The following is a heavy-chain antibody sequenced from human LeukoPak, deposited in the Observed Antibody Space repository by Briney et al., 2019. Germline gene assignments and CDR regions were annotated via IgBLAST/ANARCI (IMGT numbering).Heavy chain of an antibody. V-gene: IGHV4-59*01. CDR1: GGSISSYY. D-gene: IGHD2-2*01. Sequence: SETLSFTCTVSGGSISSYYWSWIRQPPGKGLEWIGYIYYSGSTNYNPSLKSRVTISVDTSKNQFSLKLSSVTAADTAVYYCARDRSSWGYYFDYWGQGTLVTVSS. CDR2: IYYSGST. CDR3: ARDRSSWGYYFDY. J-gene: IGHJ4*02.